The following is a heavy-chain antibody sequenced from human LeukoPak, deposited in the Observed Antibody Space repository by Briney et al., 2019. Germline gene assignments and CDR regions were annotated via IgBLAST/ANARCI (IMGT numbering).Heavy chain of an antibody. Sequence: PGGSLRLSCAASGFTFDDYAMHWVRQAPGKGLEWVSGISWNSGSIGYADSVKGRFTISRDNAKNSLYLQMNSLRAEDTALYYCAKDMVAVAGKGYHYYGMDVWGQGTTVTVSS. CDR1: GFTFDDYA. D-gene: IGHD6-19*01. CDR3: AKDMVAVAGKGYHYYGMDV. V-gene: IGHV3-9*01. CDR2: ISWNSGSI. J-gene: IGHJ6*02.